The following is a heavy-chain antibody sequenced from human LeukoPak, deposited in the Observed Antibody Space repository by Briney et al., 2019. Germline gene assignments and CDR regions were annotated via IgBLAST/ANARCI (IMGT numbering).Heavy chain of an antibody. CDR2: INPNSGGT. V-gene: IGHV1-2*02. CDR3: ASSPRYSGSYYVDY. J-gene: IGHJ4*02. Sequence: ASVKVSCTASGYTFTGYYMHWVRQAPGQGLEWMGWINPNSGGTNYAQKFQGRVTMTRDTSISTAYMELSRLRSDDTAVYYCASSPRYSGSYYVDYWGQGTLVTVSS. D-gene: IGHD1-26*01. CDR1: GYTFTGYY.